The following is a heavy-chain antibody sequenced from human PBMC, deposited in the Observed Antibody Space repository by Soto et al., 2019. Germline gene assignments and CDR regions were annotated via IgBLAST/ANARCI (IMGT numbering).Heavy chain of an antibody. D-gene: IGHD3-22*01. CDR2: IKSKTDGGTT. V-gene: IGHV3-15*07. J-gene: IGHJ6*02. Sequence: GGSLRLSCAASGFTFSNAWMNWVRQAPGKGLEWVGRIKSKTDGGTTDYAAPVKGRFTISRDDSKNTLYLQMNSLKTEDTAVYYCTTVTYYYDSSGYYSDYYYGMDVWGQGTTVTVSS. CDR3: TTVTYYYDSSGYYSDYYYGMDV. CDR1: GFTFSNAW.